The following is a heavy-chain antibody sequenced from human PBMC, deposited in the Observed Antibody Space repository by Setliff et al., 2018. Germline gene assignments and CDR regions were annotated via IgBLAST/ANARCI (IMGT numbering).Heavy chain of an antibody. D-gene: IGHD1-26*01. CDR1: GGSLNSGSYY. CDR2: LHTSGST. J-gene: IGHJ5*02. CDR3: ARDNTILGATDH. V-gene: IGHV4-61*02. Sequence: SETLSLTCAASGGSLNSGSYYWSWIRQSTERGLERLGRLHTSGSTTYNPALNSRVTISVDTSTNQFSLRLTSLTAADTAVYFCARDNTILGATDHWGQGTLVTVSS.